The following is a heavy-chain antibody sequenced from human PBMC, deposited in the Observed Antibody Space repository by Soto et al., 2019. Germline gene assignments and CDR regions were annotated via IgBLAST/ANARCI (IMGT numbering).Heavy chain of an antibody. D-gene: IGHD3-9*01. J-gene: IGHJ4*02. CDR3: AKDLFYDILTSVGYFDY. Sequence: PGGSLRRSCAASGFTFSSYGMHWVRQAPGKGLEWVAVISYDGSNKYYADSVKGRFTISRDNSKNTLYLQMNSLRAEDTAVYYCAKDLFYDILTSVGYFDYWGQGTLVTVSS. V-gene: IGHV3-30*18. CDR1: GFTFSSYG. CDR2: ISYDGSNK.